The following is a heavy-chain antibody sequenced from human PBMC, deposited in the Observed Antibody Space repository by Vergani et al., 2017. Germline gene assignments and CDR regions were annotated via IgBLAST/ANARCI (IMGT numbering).Heavy chain of an antibody. Sequence: QLQLQESGPGLVKPSETLSLTCTVSGGSISSSSYYWGWIRQPPGKGREWIGSIYYSGSTYYNPSLKSPVTISVDTSKNQFSLKLSPVTASDAALYYCARGRGARGYSYGGDSFDIWGQGTMVTVSS. CDR2: IYYSGST. J-gene: IGHJ3*02. CDR1: GGSISSSSYY. CDR3: ARGRGARGYSYGGDSFDI. V-gene: IGHV4-39*07. D-gene: IGHD5-18*01.